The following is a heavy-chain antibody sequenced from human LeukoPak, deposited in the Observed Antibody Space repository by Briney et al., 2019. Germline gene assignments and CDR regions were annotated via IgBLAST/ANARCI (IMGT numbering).Heavy chain of an antibody. CDR1: GFTFSGYS. D-gene: IGHD3-10*01. V-gene: IGHV3-21*04. Sequence: GGSLRLSCAASGFTFSGYSMNWVRQTPGKGLEWVSSISSSSNYIYYADSVKGRFTISRDSSQNTLYLQMNSLRAEDTAVYYCAKKGYAGSGTYSYYFDYWGQGALVTVSS. CDR2: ISSSSNYI. CDR3: AKKGYAGSGTYSYYFDY. J-gene: IGHJ4*02.